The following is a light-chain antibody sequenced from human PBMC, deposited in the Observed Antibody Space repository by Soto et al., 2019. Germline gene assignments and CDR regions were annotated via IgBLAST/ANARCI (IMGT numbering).Light chain of an antibody. J-gene: IGKJ4*01. CDR3: QQNNKWPPVT. CDR1: QTISND. V-gene: IGKV3-15*01. CDR2: GAS. Sequence: EVVMTQSPATVSDSPGEGVTLSSRASQTISNDLAWYQQKPGQAPRLLIYGASTRATGVPARFSGGGSGTEFTLTISSLQSEDFAFYYCQQNNKWPPVTFGGGTKVDIK.